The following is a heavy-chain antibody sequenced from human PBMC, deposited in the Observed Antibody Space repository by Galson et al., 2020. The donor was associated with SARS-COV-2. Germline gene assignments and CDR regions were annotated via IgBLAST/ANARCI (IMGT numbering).Heavy chain of an antibody. V-gene: IGHV3-72*01. CDR3: VRDNTFYGIDS. Sequence: GESLKISCAASGFTFSDHFIDWVRQAPGKGLEWIGRVRNKESSYSTEYAASVRGRFTLSRDDSKNSLYLQMDSLKTEDTAVYYCVRDNTFYGIDSWGQGTLVTVSS. J-gene: IGHJ4*02. CDR2: VRNKESSYST. CDR1: GFTFSDHF. D-gene: IGHD4-17*01.